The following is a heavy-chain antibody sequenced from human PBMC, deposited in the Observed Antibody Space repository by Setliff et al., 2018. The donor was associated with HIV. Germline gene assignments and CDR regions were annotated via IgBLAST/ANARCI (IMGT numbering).Heavy chain of an antibody. D-gene: IGHD4-17*01. CDR2: INTQTGSP. CDR1: GYSFINYA. V-gene: IGHV7-4-1*02. J-gene: IGHJ5*02. Sequence: VSCKASGYSFINYAMNWVRQAPGQGLEWMGWINTQTGSPTYAQAFTGRFVFSVDTSVTTAYLQISGLKADDTAVYYCARALYGEYGGDLNWLDPWGQGTLVTVS. CDR3: ARALYGEYGGDLNWLDP.